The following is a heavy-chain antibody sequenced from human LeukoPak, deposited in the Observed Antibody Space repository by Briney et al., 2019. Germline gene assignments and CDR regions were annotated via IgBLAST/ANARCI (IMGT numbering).Heavy chain of an antibody. D-gene: IGHD2-2*01. CDR2: INHSGST. CDR1: GGSFSGYD. CDR3: ARGGYCSSTSCYGRGEY. J-gene: IGHJ4*02. V-gene: IGHV4-34*01. Sequence: SETLSLTCAVYGGSFSGYDWSWIRQPPGKGLEWIGEINHSGSTNYNPSLKSRVTISVDTSKNQFSLKLSSVTAADTAVYYCARGGYCSSTSCYGRGEYWGQGTLVTVSS.